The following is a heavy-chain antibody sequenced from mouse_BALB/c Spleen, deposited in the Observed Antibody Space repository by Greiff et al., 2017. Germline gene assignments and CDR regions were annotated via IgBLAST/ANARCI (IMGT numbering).Heavy chain of an antibody. CDR2: IWAGGST. J-gene: IGHJ2*01. Sequence: QVQLKGSGPGLVAPSQSLSITCTVSGFSLTSYGVHWVRQPPGKGLEWLGVIWAGGSTNYNSALMSRLSISKDNSKSQVFLKMNSLQTDDTAMYYCARDYYGSSYYFDYWGQGTTLTVSS. V-gene: IGHV2-9*02. CDR1: GFSLTSYG. D-gene: IGHD1-1*01. CDR3: ARDYYGSSYYFDY.